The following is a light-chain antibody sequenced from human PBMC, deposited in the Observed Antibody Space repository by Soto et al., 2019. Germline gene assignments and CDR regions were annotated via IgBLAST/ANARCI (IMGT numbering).Light chain of an antibody. J-gene: IGLJ1*01. CDR1: SSDVGGYNY. CDR2: EVS. CDR3: SSYAGSNYV. V-gene: IGLV2-8*01. Sequence: LTQPPSASGSPGQSVTISCTGTSSDVGGYNYVSWYQQHPGKAPKLMIYEVSQRPSGVPDRFSGSKSGNTASLTVFGLQAEDEADYYCSSYAGSNYVFGTGTKVTVL.